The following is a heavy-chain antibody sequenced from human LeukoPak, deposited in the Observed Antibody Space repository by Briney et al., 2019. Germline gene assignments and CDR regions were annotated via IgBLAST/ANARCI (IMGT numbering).Heavy chain of an antibody. D-gene: IGHD3-22*01. V-gene: IGHV4-39*01. CDR1: GGSINSNSYY. CDR2: IYYSGST. J-gene: IGHJ5*02. Sequence: SETLSLTCTVSGGSINSNSYYWGWIRQPPGKGLEWIGSIYYSGSTYYNPSLKSRVTISVDTSKNQFSLKLSSVTAANTAVYYCARLLVGAMIVVVITTLRGLDPWGQGTLVTVSS. CDR3: ARLLVGAMIVVVITTLRGLDP.